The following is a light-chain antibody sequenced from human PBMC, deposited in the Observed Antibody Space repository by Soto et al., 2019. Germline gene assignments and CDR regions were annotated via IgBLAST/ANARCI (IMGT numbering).Light chain of an antibody. V-gene: IGKV3-15*01. CDR3: QQYNDWPPWT. J-gene: IGKJ1*01. Sequence: EILMTQSPASLSVSPGDRATLSCRASQSVSNNLAWYQQRPGQAPKLLIYGASTRATGIPARFSGSGSGTEFTLTTISLQSEGFAVYYCQQYNDWPPWTFGQGTKVEIK. CDR2: GAS. CDR1: QSVSNN.